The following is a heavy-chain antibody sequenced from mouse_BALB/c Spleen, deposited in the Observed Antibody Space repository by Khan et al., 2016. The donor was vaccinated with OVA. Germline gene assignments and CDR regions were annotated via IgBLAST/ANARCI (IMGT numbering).Heavy chain of an antibody. J-gene: IGHJ4*01. Sequence: QVQLKESGPGLVAPSQSLSITCTVSGFTLTSYGVNWVRQPPGKGLEWLGVMWGDGSTNYHSALKSRLIISKDNSKSQVVLKLNSLQSDDTATYYCAKYTPDYYSMDYWGQGTSVTVSS. CDR2: MWGDGST. V-gene: IGHV2-3*01. CDR3: AKYTPDYYSMDY. CDR1: GFTLTSYG.